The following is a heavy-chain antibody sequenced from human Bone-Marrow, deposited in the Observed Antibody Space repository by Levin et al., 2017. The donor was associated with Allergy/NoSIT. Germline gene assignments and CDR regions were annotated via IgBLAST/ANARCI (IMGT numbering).Heavy chain of an antibody. J-gene: IGHJ4*02. D-gene: IGHD3-10*01. V-gene: IGHV3-53*01. CDR3: ARGWFGELLSH. CDR1: GFTVSSNY. CDR2: IYSGGST. Sequence: GGSLRLSCAASGFTVSSNYMSWVRQAPGKGPEWVSVIYSGGSTYYADSVKGRFTISRDNSKNTLYLQMNSLRAEDTAVYYCARGWFGELLSHWGQGTLVNGSS.